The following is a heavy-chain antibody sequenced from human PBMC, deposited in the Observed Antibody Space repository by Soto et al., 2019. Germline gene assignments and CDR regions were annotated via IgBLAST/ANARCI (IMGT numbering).Heavy chain of an antibody. V-gene: IGHV3-33*01. Sequence: QVPLVESGGGVVQPGRSLTVSCTASGFTFSNYGMHWVRQAPGQGLEWLAVIWHDGSKKYYADSVKGRFTISRDNSKSTLFLQINSLRAEVMAVYYCARDERSWYFDLWGRGTLVTVSS. CDR1: GFTFSNYG. D-gene: IGHD1-1*01. CDR3: ARDERSWYFDL. CDR2: IWHDGSKK. J-gene: IGHJ2*01.